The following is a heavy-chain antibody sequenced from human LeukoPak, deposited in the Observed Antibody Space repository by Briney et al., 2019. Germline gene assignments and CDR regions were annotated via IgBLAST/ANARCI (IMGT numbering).Heavy chain of an antibody. V-gene: IGHV4-59*12. CDR2: IYYSGST. D-gene: IGHD1-26*01. CDR3: VREGDVLGATIDS. Sequence: PSETLSLTCSVSGTSIRSYYWSWIRQPPGKGLEWIGYIYYSGSTNYNPSLKSRVTISVDTSKNQFSLKLRSVTAADTAFYYCVREGDVLGATIDSWGQGTLVTVSS. CDR1: GTSIRSYY. J-gene: IGHJ4*02.